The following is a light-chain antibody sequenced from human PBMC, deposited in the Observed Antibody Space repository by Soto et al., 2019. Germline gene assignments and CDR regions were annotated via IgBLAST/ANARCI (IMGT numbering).Light chain of an antibody. CDR1: SSDVGGYAY. Sequence: QSALTQPASVSGSPGQSITISCTGTSSDVGGYAYVSWYQQYPGKAPKLMIYDVSDRPSGVSNRFSGSKSGNTASLTISGLQAEDEADYYCSSYTSNFNLVFGGGTKLTVL. J-gene: IGLJ2*01. CDR3: SSYTSNFNLV. V-gene: IGLV2-14*01. CDR2: DVS.